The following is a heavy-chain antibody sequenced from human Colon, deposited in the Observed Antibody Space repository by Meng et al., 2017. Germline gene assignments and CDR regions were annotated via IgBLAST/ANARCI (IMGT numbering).Heavy chain of an antibody. CDR3: ARGSGSSSRGYDY. CDR1: GYTFNNYD. V-gene: IGHV1-18*01. D-gene: IGHD6-19*01. J-gene: IGHJ4*02. Sequence: ASVKVSCKASGYTFNNYDISWVRQAPGQGLEWVGWISGYTGNTNYAHDLRGRVTLTRDTSTSTAYMELGSLRSDDTAVYYCARGSGSSSRGYDYWGRGTLVTRLL. CDR2: ISGYTGNT.